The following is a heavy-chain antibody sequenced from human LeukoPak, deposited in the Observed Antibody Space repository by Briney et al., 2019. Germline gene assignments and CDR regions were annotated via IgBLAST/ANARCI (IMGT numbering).Heavy chain of an antibody. CDR1: GFTFSSYG. D-gene: IGHD3-9*01. CDR2: ISGSGGST. V-gene: IGHV3-23*01. CDR3: AKLERLTGYYLY. Sequence: GGTLRLSCAASGFTFSSYGMSWVRQAPGKGLEWVSAISGSGGSTYYADSVKGRFTISRDNSKNTLYLQMNSLRAEDTAVYYCAKLERLTGYYLYWGQGTLVTVSS. J-gene: IGHJ4*02.